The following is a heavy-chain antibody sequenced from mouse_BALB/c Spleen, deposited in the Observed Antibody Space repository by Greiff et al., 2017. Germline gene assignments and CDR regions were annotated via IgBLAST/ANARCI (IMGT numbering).Heavy chain of an antibody. J-gene: IGHJ3*01. CDR1: GFSLTSYG. V-gene: IGHV2-2*02. D-gene: IGHD2-4*01. Sequence: VKLQESGPGLVQPSQSLSITCTVSGFSLTSYGVHWVRQSPGKGLEWLGVIWSGGSTDYNAAFISRLSISKDNSKSQVFFKMNSLQANDTAIYYCARKERGMITSWFAYWGQGTLVTVSA. CDR2: IWSGGST. CDR3: ARKERGMITSWFAY.